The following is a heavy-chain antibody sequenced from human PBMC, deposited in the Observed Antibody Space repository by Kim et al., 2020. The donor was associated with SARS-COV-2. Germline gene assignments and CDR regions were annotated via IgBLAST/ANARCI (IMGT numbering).Heavy chain of an antibody. CDR1: GFTLSSYA. V-gene: IGHV3-33*06. J-gene: IGHJ4*02. CDR2: IWYDGSNK. D-gene: IGHD6-13*01. CDR3: AKAAGAAAGHFDY. Sequence: GGSLRLSCAASGFTLSSYAMHWVRQAPGKGLEWVAVIWYDGSNKYYADSVKGRFTISRDNSKNTLYLQMNSLRAEDTAVYYCAKAAGAAAGHFDYWGQGTLVTVSS.